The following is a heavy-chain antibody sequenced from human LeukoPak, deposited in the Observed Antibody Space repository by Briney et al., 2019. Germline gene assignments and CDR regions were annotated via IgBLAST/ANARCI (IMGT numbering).Heavy chain of an antibody. J-gene: IGHJ6*02. CDR2: INPNSGGT. CDR3: ARDPGYCSSTSCYTEVGHASYYYGMDV. V-gene: IGHV1-2*02. Sequence: ASVKVSCKASGYTFTGYYMHWVRQAPGQGPEWMGWINPNSGGTNYAQKFQGRVTMTRDTSISTAYMELSRLRSDDTAVYYCARDPGYCSSTSCYTEVGHASYYYGMDVWGQGTTVTVSS. D-gene: IGHD2-2*02. CDR1: GYTFTGYY.